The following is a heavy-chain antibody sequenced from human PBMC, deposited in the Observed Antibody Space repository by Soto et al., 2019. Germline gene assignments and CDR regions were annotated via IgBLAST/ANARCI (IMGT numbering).Heavy chain of an antibody. Sequence: GGSLRLSCAASGFTFSSYSMNGVRQAPGKGLEWVSSISSSSSYIYYADSVKGRFTISRDNAENSLYLQMNSLRAEDTAVYYCAREGAYYDYIYYYYMDVWGKGTTVTVSS. CDR3: AREGAYYDYIYYYYMDV. CDR2: ISSSSSYI. D-gene: IGHD3-16*01. CDR1: GFTFSSYS. V-gene: IGHV3-21*01. J-gene: IGHJ6*03.